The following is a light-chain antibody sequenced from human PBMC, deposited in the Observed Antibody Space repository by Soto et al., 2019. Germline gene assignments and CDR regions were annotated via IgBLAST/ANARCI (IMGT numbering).Light chain of an antibody. CDR1: SSDVGGYNY. CDR2: DVS. CDR3: CSYAGSSTPSYV. V-gene: IGLV2-11*01. Sequence: QSALTQPRSVSGSPGQSVTISCTGTSSDVGGYNYVSWYQQHPGKAPKLMIYDVSKRPSGVPDRFSGSKSGNTASLAISGLQAEDEADYYCCSYAGSSTPSYVFGTGTKATVL. J-gene: IGLJ1*01.